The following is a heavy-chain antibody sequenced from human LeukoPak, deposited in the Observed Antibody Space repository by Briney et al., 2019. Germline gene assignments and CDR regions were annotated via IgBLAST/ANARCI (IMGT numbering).Heavy chain of an antibody. D-gene: IGHD6-13*01. CDR1: GFTFSSYA. V-gene: IGHV3-30-3*01. Sequence: GRSLRLSCAASGFTFSSYAMHWVRQAPGKGLEWVAVISYDGSNKYYADSVKGRFTIPRDNSKNTLYLQMNSLRAEDTAVYYCARDIAAGDYWGQGTLVTVSS. J-gene: IGHJ4*02. CDR2: ISYDGSNK. CDR3: ARDIAAGDY.